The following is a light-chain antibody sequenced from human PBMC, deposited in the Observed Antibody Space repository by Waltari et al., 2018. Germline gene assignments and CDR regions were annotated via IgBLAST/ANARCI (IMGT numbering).Light chain of an antibody. CDR3: QKYGSLPAT. CDR1: QSISRS. CDR2: DAS. Sequence: EIMLTQSPGTLSLSPGERATLSCRASQSISRSLAWYQQKPGQAPRLLIYDASSRATGIPDRFSGSGSGTDFSLTISSLEPEDFAVYYCQKYGSLPATFGQGTKVEIK. V-gene: IGKV3-20*01. J-gene: IGKJ1*01.